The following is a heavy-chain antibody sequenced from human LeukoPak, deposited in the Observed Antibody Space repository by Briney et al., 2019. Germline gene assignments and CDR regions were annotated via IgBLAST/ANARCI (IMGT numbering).Heavy chain of an antibody. D-gene: IGHD1-7*01. V-gene: IGHV3-23*01. Sequence: PGGSLRLSCAASGFTFSSYAMSSVRQAPGKGLEWVSAISGSGGSTYYADSVKCRFTISRDNSKNTLYLQMNSLRAEDTAVYCCAKDTERYNWNSFLFDYWGQGTLVTVSS. CDR2: ISGSGGST. J-gene: IGHJ4*02. CDR1: GFTFSSYA. CDR3: AKDTERYNWNSFLFDY.